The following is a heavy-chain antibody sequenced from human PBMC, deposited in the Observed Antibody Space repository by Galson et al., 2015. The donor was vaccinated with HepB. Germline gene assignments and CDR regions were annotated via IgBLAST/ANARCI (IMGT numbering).Heavy chain of an antibody. D-gene: IGHD3-22*01. CDR3: GRVSGYYDSSGPLRFFDM. CDR1: GFTFSSHW. CDR2: INGDGSST. V-gene: IGHV3-74*01. J-gene: IGHJ3*02. Sequence: SLRLSCAASGFTFSSHWMHWVRQSPEKGLVWVSRINGDGSSTSHADSVKGRFTISRDNAKNTLYLQMNSLRAEDTAVYYCGRVSGYYDSSGPLRFFDMWGQGTMVTVSS.